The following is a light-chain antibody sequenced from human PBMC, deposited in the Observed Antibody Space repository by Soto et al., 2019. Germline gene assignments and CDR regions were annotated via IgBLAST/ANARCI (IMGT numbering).Light chain of an antibody. J-gene: IGKJ2*01. V-gene: IGKV3-20*01. CDR3: QQYGSSPRT. CDR2: GAS. Sequence: EIVLTQSPGTLSLSPGERATLSCRASQSVSSNYLAWYQQTPGQAPRLLIYGASSRATGIPDRFSGSGSGTDFTLTISRLEPEDFVVYYCQQYGSSPRTFGQGTKLEIK. CDR1: QSVSSNY.